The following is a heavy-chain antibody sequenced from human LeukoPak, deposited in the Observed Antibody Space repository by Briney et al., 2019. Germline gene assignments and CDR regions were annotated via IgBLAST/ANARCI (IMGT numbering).Heavy chain of an antibody. CDR2: ISGSGGST. CDR1: GFTFSSYG. CDR3: ARRSGIAVAGAFDY. J-gene: IGHJ4*02. V-gene: IGHV3-23*01. D-gene: IGHD6-19*01. Sequence: HAGGSLRLSCAASGFTFSSYGMSWVRQAPGKGLEWVSIISGSGGSTYYADSVKGRFTISRDNSKNTLYLQMNSLRAEDTAVYYCARRSGIAVAGAFDYWGQGTLVTVSS.